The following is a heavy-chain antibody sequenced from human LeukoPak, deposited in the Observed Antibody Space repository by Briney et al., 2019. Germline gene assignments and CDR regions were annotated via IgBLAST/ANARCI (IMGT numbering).Heavy chain of an antibody. J-gene: IGHJ4*02. CDR1: GGTFSSYA. CDR3: ARDGVEYSSGWYYYFDY. D-gene: IGHD6-19*01. CDR2: IIPIFGTA. Sequence: SVKVSCKASGGTFSSYAISWVRQAPGQGLEWVGRIIPIFGTANYAQKFQGRVTITTDESTSTAYMELSSLRSEDAAVYYCARDGVEYSSGWYYYFDYWGQGTLVTVSS. V-gene: IGHV1-69*05.